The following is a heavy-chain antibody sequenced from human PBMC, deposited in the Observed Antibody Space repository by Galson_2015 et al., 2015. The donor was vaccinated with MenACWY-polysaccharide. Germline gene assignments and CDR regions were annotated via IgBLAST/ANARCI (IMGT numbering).Heavy chain of an antibody. CDR2: IRSKANNYAT. J-gene: IGHJ6*02. Sequence: SLRLSCAASGFTFSSYAMSWVRQAPGKGLEWVGRIRSKANNYATAYAASVKGRFTISRDDSKDTAYLQMNSLKTEDTAVYYCTRPWLETVTGYGLDVWGQGTTVTVSS. V-gene: IGHV3-73*01. CDR3: TRPWLETVTGYGLDV. CDR1: GFTFSSYA. D-gene: IGHD4-17*01.